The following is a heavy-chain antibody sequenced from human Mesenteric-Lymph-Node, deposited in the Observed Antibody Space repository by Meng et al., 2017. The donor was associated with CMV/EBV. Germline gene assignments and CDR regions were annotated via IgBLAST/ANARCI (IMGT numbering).Heavy chain of an antibody. D-gene: IGHD2-2*01. J-gene: IGHJ6*02. CDR3: AKDIVVVPAAAYYYYGMDV. CDR1: GFTFSSYA. Sequence: GGSLRLSCAASGFTFSSYAMSWARQAPGKGLEWVSAISGSGGSTYYADSVKGRFTISRDNSKNTLYLQMNSLRAEDTAVYYCAKDIVVVPAAAYYYYGMDVWGQGTTVTVSS. CDR2: ISGSGGST. V-gene: IGHV3-23*01.